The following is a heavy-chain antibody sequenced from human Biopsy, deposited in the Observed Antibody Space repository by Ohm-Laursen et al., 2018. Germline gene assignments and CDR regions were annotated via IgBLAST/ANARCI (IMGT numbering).Heavy chain of an antibody. Sequence: GSLRLSCAASGVTLSGYSMNWVRQAPGKGLEWVSSISASSSYIYYADSVKGRFTVSKENGKNSLYLQMNGLRADDTAVYYCATGPVQMVYANLRGEFASWGQGALVTVSS. CDR1: GVTLSGYS. CDR3: ATGPVQMVYANLRGEFAS. CDR2: ISASSSYI. V-gene: IGHV3-21*04. D-gene: IGHD2-8*01. J-gene: IGHJ5*02.